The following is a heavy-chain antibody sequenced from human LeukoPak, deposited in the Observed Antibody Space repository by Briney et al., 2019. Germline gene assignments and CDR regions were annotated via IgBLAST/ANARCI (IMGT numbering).Heavy chain of an antibody. CDR3: AREGPYSSSWYVPHSFDY. CDR2: ISYDGSNK. J-gene: IGHJ4*02. D-gene: IGHD6-13*01. V-gene: IGHV3-30*04. CDR1: RFTFSRYD. Sequence: GGSLRLSCAASRFTFSRYDMHWVRQAPGKGLEWVAVISYDGSNKYADSVKGRFTISRDNSKNTVYLQMNSLRVEDTAVYYCAREGPYSSSWYVPHSFDYWGQGTLVTVSS.